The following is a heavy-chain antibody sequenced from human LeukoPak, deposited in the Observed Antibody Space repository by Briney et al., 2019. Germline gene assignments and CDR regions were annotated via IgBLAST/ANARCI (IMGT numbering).Heavy chain of an antibody. D-gene: IGHD1-14*01. Sequence: GGSLRLSCAASGFTFSTYNMNWVRQAPGKGLDWVSYISSSSSTIYYADSVKGRFTISRDNAKKSLYLQMSSLRAEDTAVYYCARAITLDYGMDVWGQGTTVTVSS. CDR2: ISSSSSTI. J-gene: IGHJ6*02. CDR1: GFTFSTYN. V-gene: IGHV3-48*04. CDR3: ARAITLDYGMDV.